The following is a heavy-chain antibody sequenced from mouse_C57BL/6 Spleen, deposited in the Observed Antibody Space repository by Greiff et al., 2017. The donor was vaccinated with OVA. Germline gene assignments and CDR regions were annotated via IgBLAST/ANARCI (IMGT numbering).Heavy chain of an antibody. CDR1: GYTFTSYW. CDR3: AITPGAYDYDEGFAY. Sequence: QVHVKQPGAELVKPGASVKVSCKASGYTFTSYWMHWVKQRPGQGLEWIGRIHPSDSDTNYNQKFKGKATLTVDKSSSTAYMQLSSLTSEDSAVYYCAITPGAYDYDEGFAYWGQGTLVTVSA. V-gene: IGHV1-74*01. J-gene: IGHJ3*01. D-gene: IGHD2-4*01. CDR2: IHPSDSDT.